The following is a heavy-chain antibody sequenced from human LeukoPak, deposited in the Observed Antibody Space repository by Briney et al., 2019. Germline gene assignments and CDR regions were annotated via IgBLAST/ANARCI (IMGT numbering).Heavy chain of an antibody. CDR1: GGSFSGYY. D-gene: IGHD3-3*01. V-gene: IGHV4-34*01. Sequence: SETLSLTCAVYGGSFSGYYWSWIRQPPGKGLEWIGEINHSGSTNYNPSLESRVTISVDTSKNQFSLKLSSVTAADTAVYYCARAGSGNDFWSGYYTVLNYGMDVWGQGTTVTVSS. CDR3: ARAGSGNDFWSGYYTVLNYGMDV. J-gene: IGHJ6*02. CDR2: INHSGST.